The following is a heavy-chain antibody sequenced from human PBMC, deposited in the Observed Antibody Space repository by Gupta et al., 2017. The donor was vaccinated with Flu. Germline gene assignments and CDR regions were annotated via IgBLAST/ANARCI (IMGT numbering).Heavy chain of an antibody. CDR1: GFIFGDAY. CDR2: LKSHTDGGTT. CDR3: ATDSTGGITFDM. V-gene: IGHV3-15*01. D-gene: IGHD1-14*01. Sequence: EAQLVESGGGLVQPGGSLPLSRVASGFIFGDAYMTWVRQAPGKGLEWVGRLKSHTDGGTTDYATPVKGRFTISRDDSKNTLFLQMRSLKTEDTAVFFCATDSTGGITFDMWGRGTMVTVS. J-gene: IGHJ3*02.